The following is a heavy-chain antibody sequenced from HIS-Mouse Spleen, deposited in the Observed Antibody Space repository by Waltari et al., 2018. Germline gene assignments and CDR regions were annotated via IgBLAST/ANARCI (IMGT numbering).Heavy chain of an antibody. CDR3: AREIPYSSSWYDWYFDL. CDR2: IYYSGST. V-gene: IGHV4-39*07. D-gene: IGHD6-13*01. CDR1: VCSLSLSSYT. Sequence: QLQLQESGPGLVKPSETLSLPCTVSVCSLSLSSYTWGGIRQPPGKGLEGIGSIYYSGSTYYNPSLKSRVTISVDTSKNQFSLKLSSVTAADTAVYYCAREIPYSSSWYDWYFDLWGRGTLVTVSS. J-gene: IGHJ2*01.